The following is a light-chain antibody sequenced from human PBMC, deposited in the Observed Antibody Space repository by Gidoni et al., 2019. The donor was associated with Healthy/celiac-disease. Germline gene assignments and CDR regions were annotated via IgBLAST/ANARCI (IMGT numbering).Light chain of an antibody. V-gene: IGKV3-20*01. Sequence: ELVFTQSPGTLSLSPGERATLSCRASQSVSSSYLAWYQQKPGQAPRLLIYGASSRATGIPDRFSGSGSGTDFTFTISRLEPEDFAVYYCKQYGTSGRTFGGGTKVEIK. J-gene: IGKJ4*01. CDR1: QSVSSSY. CDR2: GAS. CDR3: KQYGTSGRT.